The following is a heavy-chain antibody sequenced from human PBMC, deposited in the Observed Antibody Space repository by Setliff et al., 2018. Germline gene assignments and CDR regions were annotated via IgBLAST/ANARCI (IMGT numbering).Heavy chain of an antibody. CDR3: ARGPSFWSGDYMDV. CDR2: IIPIFGTA. V-gene: IGHV1-69*06. CDR1: GYTFTSYA. J-gene: IGHJ6*03. Sequence: SVKVSCKASGYTFTSYAMNWVRQAPGQGLEWMGRIIPIFGTANYAQKFQGRVTITADKSTSTAYMELSSLRSEDTAVYYCARGPSFWSGDYMDVWGKGTTVTVSS. D-gene: IGHD3-3*01.